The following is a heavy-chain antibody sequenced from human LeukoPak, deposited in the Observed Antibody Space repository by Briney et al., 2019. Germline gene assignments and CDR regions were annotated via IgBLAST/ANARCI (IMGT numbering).Heavy chain of an antibody. CDR3: ASSIALAGTHPLDH. V-gene: IGHV3-23*01. CDR1: GFTFSDYY. Sequence: GGSLRLSCAASGFTFSDYYMSWVRQAPGKGLEWVSAISGSGGSTYYADSVKGRFTISRDNSKNTLYLQINNLRVEDTAVYYCASSIALAGTHPLDHWGQGTLVTVSS. CDR2: ISGSGGST. D-gene: IGHD6-19*01. J-gene: IGHJ4*02.